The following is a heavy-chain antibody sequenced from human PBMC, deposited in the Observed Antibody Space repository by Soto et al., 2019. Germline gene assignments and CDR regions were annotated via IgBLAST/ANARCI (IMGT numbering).Heavy chain of an antibody. D-gene: IGHD4-17*01. Sequence: GGPLRLSCATSRFTFTDSHISCIRRVPGRGLEWIAYIRGDDNHTNYAGTVKGRFTISRDNALDTLYLQINNLRTEYSALYFCAREGPYGDSSFDDWGQGVLVTVS. J-gene: IGHJ4*02. CDR2: IRGDDNHT. V-gene: IGHV3-11*06. CDR3: AREGPYGDSSFDD. CDR1: RFTFTDSH.